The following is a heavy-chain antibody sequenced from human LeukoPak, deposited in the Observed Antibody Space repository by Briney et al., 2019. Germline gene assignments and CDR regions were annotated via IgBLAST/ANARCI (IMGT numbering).Heavy chain of an antibody. D-gene: IGHD6-19*01. Sequence: GGSLRLSCAASGFTFSSYGMHWVRQAPGKGLEWVAVIWYDGSNKYYADSVKGRFTISRDNSKNTLYLQMNSLRAEDTAVYYCASGFTPRPPAVAGTVDAFDIWGQGTMVTVSS. CDR2: IWYDGSNK. J-gene: IGHJ3*02. CDR1: GFTFSSYG. V-gene: IGHV3-33*01. CDR3: ASGFTPRPPAVAGTVDAFDI.